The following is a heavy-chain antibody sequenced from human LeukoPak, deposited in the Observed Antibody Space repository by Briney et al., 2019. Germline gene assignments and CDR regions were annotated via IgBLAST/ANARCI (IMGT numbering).Heavy chain of an antibody. V-gene: IGHV3-21*01. J-gene: IGHJ2*01. CDR1: GFTFSSNS. CDR3: ARVYDFWSGYFWYFDL. CDR2: ISSSSSYI. Sequence: PGGSLRLSCAASGFTFSSNSMNWVRQAPGKGLEWVSSISSSSSYIYYADSVKGRFTISRDNAKNSLYLQMNSLRAEDTAVYYCARVYDFWSGYFWYFDLWGRGTLVTVSS. D-gene: IGHD3-3*01.